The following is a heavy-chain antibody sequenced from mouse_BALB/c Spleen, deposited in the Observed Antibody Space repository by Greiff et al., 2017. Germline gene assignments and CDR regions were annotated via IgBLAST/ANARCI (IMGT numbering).Heavy chain of an antibody. J-gene: IGHJ2*01. CDR3: AREGYYYGSSYNFDY. V-gene: IGHV5-6-5*01. CDR2: ISSGGST. Sequence: EVKVEESGGGLVKPGGSLKLSCAASGFTFSSYAMSWVRQTPEKRLEWVASISSGGSTYYPDSVKGRFTISRDNARNILYLQMSSLRSEDTAMYYCAREGYYYGSSYNFDYWGQGTTLTVSS. D-gene: IGHD1-1*01. CDR1: GFTFSSYA.